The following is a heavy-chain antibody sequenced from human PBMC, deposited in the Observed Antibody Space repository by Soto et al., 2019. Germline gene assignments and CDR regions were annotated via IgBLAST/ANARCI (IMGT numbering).Heavy chain of an antibody. CDR1: GESFIGYY. V-gene: IGHV4-34*01. D-gene: IGHD6-19*01. J-gene: IGHJ4*02. Sequence: TSETLSLTCAVYGESFIGYYWSWIRRPPGKGLEWIGEISHSGNTNHNPSLKSRVTISVDTSKNQFSLKLTSVAAADTAVYFCARAVSSTVWGYFDSWGQGSLVTV. CDR3: ARAVSSTVWGYFDS. CDR2: ISHSGNT.